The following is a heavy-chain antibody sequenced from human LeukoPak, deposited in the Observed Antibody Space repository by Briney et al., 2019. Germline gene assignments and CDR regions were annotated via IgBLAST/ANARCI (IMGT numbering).Heavy chain of an antibody. CDR2: ISAYNGNT. CDR1: GYTFTSYG. Sequence: ASVKVSCKASGYTFTSYGISWVRQAPGQGLEWMGWISAYNGNTNYAQKLQGRVTMTTDTSTSTDYMELRSLRSDDTAVYYCARDLRVGVWFDPWGQGTLVTVSS. CDR3: ARDLRVGVWFDP. D-gene: IGHD3-10*01. V-gene: IGHV1-18*04. J-gene: IGHJ5*02.